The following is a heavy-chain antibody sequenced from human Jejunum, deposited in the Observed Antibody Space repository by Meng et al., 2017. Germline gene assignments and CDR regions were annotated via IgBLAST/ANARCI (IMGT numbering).Heavy chain of an antibody. Sequence: VSLVQSGGEGEGPGDPVGVSCNASGYRFTSYNMHWVRQAPGQELEYIGILNPSGGFTSCKQKFQGRVTMTSDTSTSTVYLELSSLRSEDTAVYFCARELPGTCWFDPWGQGTLVTVSS. D-gene: IGHD6-13*01. CDR2: LNPSGGFT. CDR3: ARELPGTCWFDP. CDR1: GYRFTSYN. V-gene: IGHV1-46*01. J-gene: IGHJ5*02.